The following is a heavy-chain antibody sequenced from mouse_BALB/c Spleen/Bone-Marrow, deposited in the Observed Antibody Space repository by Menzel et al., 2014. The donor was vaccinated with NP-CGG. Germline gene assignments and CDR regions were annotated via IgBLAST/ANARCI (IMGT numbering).Heavy chain of an antibody. V-gene: IGHV2-9*02. Sequence: VHLVESGPGLVAPSQRLSITCTVSGFSLTSYGVHWVRQPPGKVLEWLGVIWAGGSTNYNSALMSRLSISKDNSKSQVFLKMNSLQTDDTAMYYCARGSYYEGAMDYWGQGTSVTVSS. D-gene: IGHD1-1*01. J-gene: IGHJ4*01. CDR1: GFSLTSYG. CDR2: IWAGGST. CDR3: ARGSYYEGAMDY.